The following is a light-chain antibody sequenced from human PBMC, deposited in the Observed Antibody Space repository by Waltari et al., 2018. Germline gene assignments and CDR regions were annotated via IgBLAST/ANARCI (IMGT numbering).Light chain of an antibody. CDR1: SSNIGAGYD. CDR2: ANP. J-gene: IGLJ2*01. CDR3: QSYDSSLSGVV. Sequence: QSVLTQPPSVSAAPGQRVTISCTGSSSNIGAGYDVQWYQHLPGAAPELLIYANPNPPSGLPDRISASKSGTSASLAITGLQAADEAVYYCQSYDSSLSGVVFGGGTKLTVL. V-gene: IGLV1-40*01.